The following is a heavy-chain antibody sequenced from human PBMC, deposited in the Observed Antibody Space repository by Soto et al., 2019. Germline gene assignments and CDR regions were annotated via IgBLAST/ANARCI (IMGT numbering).Heavy chain of an antibody. J-gene: IGHJ6*02. CDR3: ARLCGFLEWLPCYGMDV. Sequence: PSETLSLTCTVSGGSISSGGYYWGWIRQPPGKGLEWIGSIYYSGSTYYNPSLKSRVTISVDTSKNQFSLKLSSVTAADTAVYYCARLCGFLEWLPCYGMDVWGQGTTVTVSS. CDR1: GGSISSGGYY. D-gene: IGHD3-3*01. V-gene: IGHV4-39*01. CDR2: IYYSGST.